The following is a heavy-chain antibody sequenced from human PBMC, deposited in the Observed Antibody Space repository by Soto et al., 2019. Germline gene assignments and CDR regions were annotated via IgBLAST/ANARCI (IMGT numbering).Heavy chain of an antibody. Sequence: GASVEVSCKASGDTFGRFTINWVLQAPGQGLEWMGGIKPISDITNYAQRFQGRVTFTADASTSTVYLELSSLRSEDTAMYYCARDPSTINKLIGVWFDPWGQGTLVTVSS. CDR3: ARDPSTINKLIGVWFDP. J-gene: IGHJ5*02. CDR1: GDTFGRFT. V-gene: IGHV1-69*13. D-gene: IGHD4-4*01. CDR2: IKPISDIT.